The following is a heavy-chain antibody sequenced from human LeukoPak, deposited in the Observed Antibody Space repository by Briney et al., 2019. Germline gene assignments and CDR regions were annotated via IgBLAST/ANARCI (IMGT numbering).Heavy chain of an antibody. CDR2: IRYDGSNK. V-gene: IGHV3-30*02. CDR1: GFTFSSYG. J-gene: IGHJ4*02. D-gene: IGHD3-22*01. Sequence: PGGSLRLSCAASGFTFSSYGMHWVRQAPGKGLEWVAFIRYDGSNKYYADSVKGRFTISRDNSKNTLYLQMNSLRAEDTAVYYCAKDPRLDVVVMYGGNPTDYWGQGTLVTVSS. CDR3: AKDPRLDVVVMYGGNPTDY.